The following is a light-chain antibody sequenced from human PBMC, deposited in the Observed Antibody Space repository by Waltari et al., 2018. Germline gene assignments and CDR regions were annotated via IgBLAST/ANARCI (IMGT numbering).Light chain of an antibody. CDR1: QSLVHSDGNIY. Sequence: DVVMTQSPLSLPVTLGQPASISCRSSQSLVHSDGNIYLNWFQQRPGQSPRRLIYKSSNRDSRGPDRVSGTWLGTDFTLKISRVEAEDVAVYYCMQGTHWPYTFGQGTKLEIK. J-gene: IGKJ2*01. CDR2: KSS. V-gene: IGKV2-30*02. CDR3: MQGTHWPYT.